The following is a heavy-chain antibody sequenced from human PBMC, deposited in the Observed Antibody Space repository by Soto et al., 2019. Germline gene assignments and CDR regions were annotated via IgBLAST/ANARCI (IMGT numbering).Heavy chain of an antibody. V-gene: IGHV4-31*03. D-gene: IGHD3-10*01. CDR1: GGSITSGGYY. Sequence: QVQLQESGPGLVKPSQTLSLTCTVSGGSITSGGYYWSWSRQHPGKGLGWIGYIYYSGSTYYSPSLKSRLTILVDTSKNHVSLELNSVTAADTDVYYCARRPGYRGLGSAYNYYYYMDVWGLGTTVTVSS. J-gene: IGHJ6*03. CDR3: ARRPGYRGLGSAYNYYYYMDV. CDR2: IYYSGST.